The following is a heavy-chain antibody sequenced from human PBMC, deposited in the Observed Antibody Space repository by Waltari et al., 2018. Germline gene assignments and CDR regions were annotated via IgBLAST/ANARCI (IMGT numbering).Heavy chain of an antibody. CDR2: IIPIFGTA. CDR1: GGTFSSYA. J-gene: IGHJ6*02. V-gene: IGHV1-69*01. CDR3: ARENGVVVPAASYYYYGMDV. Sequence: QVQLVQSGAEVKKPGSSVKVSCKASGGTFSSYAISWLRPAPGQGLEWMGGIIPIFGTANYAQKFQGRVTITADESTSTAYMELSSLRSEDTAVYYCARENGVVVPAASYYYYGMDVWGQGTTVTVSS. D-gene: IGHD2-2*01.